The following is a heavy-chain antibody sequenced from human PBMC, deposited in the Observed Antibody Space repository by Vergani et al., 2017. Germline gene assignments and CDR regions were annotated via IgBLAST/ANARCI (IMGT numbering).Heavy chain of an antibody. J-gene: IGHJ4*02. CDR3: ARARAGRQWLAASGFDS. V-gene: IGHV1-18*01. Sequence: QVQLVQSGAEVRKPGASVKVSCKASGYTFTSYDVHWVRQATGQGLEWMGWISAYNGDTNYAQKLHGRVTMTTDASTSTAYMELRSLRSDDTAVYYCARARAGRQWLAASGFDSWGQGTLVTVSS. CDR2: ISAYNGDT. D-gene: IGHD6-19*01. CDR1: GYTFTSYD.